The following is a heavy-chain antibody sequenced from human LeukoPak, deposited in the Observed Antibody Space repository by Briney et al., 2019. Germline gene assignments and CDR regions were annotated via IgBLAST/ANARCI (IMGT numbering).Heavy chain of an antibody. CDR3: ARDLVVPAAAGAFDI. Sequence: PGGSLRLSCAASGFTFSSYAMSWVRQAPGKGLEWVSSISSSSSYIYYADSVKGRFTISRDNAKNSLYLQMNSLRAEDTAVYYCARDLVVPAAAGAFDIWGQGTMVTVSS. J-gene: IGHJ3*02. CDR1: GFTFSSYA. CDR2: ISSSSSYI. V-gene: IGHV3-21*01. D-gene: IGHD2-2*01.